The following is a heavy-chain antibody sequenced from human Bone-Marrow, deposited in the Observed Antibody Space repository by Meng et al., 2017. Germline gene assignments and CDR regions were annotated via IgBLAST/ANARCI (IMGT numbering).Heavy chain of an antibody. V-gene: IGHV4-30-2*01. CDR2: IYHSGTA. D-gene: IGHD5-24*01. CDR1: GGSISSDNYP. Sequence: QLQLQEAGSGLVKPSHTLSLTCAVSGGSISSDNYPWSWIRQPPGKGLDSIGYIYHSGTAYYNPSLESRVTISVDRSKNQFSLKLSSVTAADTAVYYCARGDGYNRYFDYWGQGTLVTVSS. J-gene: IGHJ4*02. CDR3: ARGDGYNRYFDY.